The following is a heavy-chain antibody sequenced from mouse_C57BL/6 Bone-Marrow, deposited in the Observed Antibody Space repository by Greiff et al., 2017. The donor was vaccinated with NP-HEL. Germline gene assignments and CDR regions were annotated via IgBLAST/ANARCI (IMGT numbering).Heavy chain of an antibody. J-gene: IGHJ4*01. D-gene: IGHD2-4*01. Sequence: QGQRQKKGAELVMPGASVKLSCKASGYTFTSYWMHWVKQRPGQGLEWIGEIDPSDSYTNYNQKFKGKSTLTVDKSSSTAYMQLSSLTSEDSAVYYCARSFYDYDDYAMDYWGQGTSVTVSS. CDR3: ARSFYDYDDYAMDY. CDR2: IDPSDSYT. V-gene: IGHV1-69*01. CDR1: GYTFTSYW.